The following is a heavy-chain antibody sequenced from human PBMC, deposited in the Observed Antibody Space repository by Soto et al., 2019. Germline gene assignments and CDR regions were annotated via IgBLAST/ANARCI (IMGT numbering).Heavy chain of an antibody. CDR3: AREYSGYDLYWFDP. CDR1: GFNFSSHW. J-gene: IGHJ5*02. D-gene: IGHD5-12*01. CDR2: IKQDGSEK. Sequence: GASLRLSCAASGFNFSSHWMSWVRQAPGKGLEWVANIKQDGSEKYYVDSVKGRFTISRDNAKNSLYLQMNSLRAEDTAVYYCAREYSGYDLYWFDPWGQGTLVTVSS. V-gene: IGHV3-7*01.